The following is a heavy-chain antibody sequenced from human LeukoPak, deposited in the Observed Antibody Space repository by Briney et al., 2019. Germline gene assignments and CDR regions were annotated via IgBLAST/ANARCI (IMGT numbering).Heavy chain of an antibody. CDR3: ARGRITTVTQYYFDY. Sequence: SVKVSCKASGGTFSSYAISWVRQAPGQGLEWMGGIIPIFGTANYAQRFQGRVTITTDETTSTAYMELSSLRSEDTAVYYCARGRITTVTQYYFDYWGQGTLVTVSS. CDR2: IIPIFGTA. D-gene: IGHD4-17*01. J-gene: IGHJ4*02. V-gene: IGHV1-69*05. CDR1: GGTFSSYA.